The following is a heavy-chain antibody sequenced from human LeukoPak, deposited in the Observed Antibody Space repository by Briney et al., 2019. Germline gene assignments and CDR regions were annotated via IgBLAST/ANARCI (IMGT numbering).Heavy chain of an antibody. Sequence: PGGPLRLSCAPSGFTFSNAWMPWVRQAPGKGVEWVGRIKSKTDGGTTDYAAPVKGRFTISRDDSKNTLYLQMNSLKTEDTAVYYCTREAVTANGYFDYWGQGTLVTVSS. D-gene: IGHD2-21*02. CDR3: TREAVTANGYFDY. CDR2: IKSKTDGGTT. CDR1: GFTFSNAW. J-gene: IGHJ4*02. V-gene: IGHV3-15*01.